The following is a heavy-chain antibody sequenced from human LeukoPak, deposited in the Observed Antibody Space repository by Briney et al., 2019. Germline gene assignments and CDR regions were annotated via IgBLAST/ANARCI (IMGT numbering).Heavy chain of an antibody. CDR1: GYTFTSYA. CDR3: ARDQSVVAATLDAFDI. D-gene: IGHD2-15*01. Sequence: ASVKVSCKASGYTFTSYAMHWVRQAPGQGLEWMGWINPNSGGTNYAQKFQGRVTMTRDTSISTAYMELGRLRSDDTAVYYCARDQSVVAATLDAFDIWGQGTMVTVSS. CDR2: INPNSGGT. J-gene: IGHJ3*02. V-gene: IGHV1-2*02.